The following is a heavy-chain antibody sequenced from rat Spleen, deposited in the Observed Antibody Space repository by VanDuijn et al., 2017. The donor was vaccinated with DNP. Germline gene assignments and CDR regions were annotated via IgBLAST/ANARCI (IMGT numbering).Heavy chain of an antibody. V-gene: IGHV5-22*01. CDR1: GFTFSDYY. CDR3: ARHERTTGLGFDY. D-gene: IGHD1-6*01. J-gene: IGHJ2*01. CDR2: IGYEGSGI. Sequence: EVQLVESGGGLVQPGRSLKLSCAASGFTFSDYYMAWVRQAPKKGLEWVASIGYEGSGIYYGDSVKGRVTVSRDSAKSTLYLQMNSLRSEDTATYYCARHERTTGLGFDYWGQGVMVTVSS.